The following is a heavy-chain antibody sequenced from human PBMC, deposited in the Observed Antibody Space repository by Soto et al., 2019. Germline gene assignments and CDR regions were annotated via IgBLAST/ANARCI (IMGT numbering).Heavy chain of an antibody. D-gene: IGHD6-19*01. CDR1: GFSLSDYW. V-gene: IGHV3-30*03. CDR2: ISYDGNKK. CDR3: ARSVAVAPLDS. Sequence: GVFLRLSCAASGFSLSDYWMSWVRQAPGKGLEWVALISYDGNKKFYEDSVKGRFNISRDTSKNSLYLQMNSLRLEDTAIYYCARSVAVAPLDSWGHGTLVTVSS. J-gene: IGHJ5*01.